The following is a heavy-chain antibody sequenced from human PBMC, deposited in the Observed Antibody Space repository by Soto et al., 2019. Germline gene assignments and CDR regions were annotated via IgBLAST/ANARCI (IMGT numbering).Heavy chain of an antibody. CDR3: VRDGTKTLRDWFDP. CDR2: IYATGTT. V-gene: IGHV4-4*07. D-gene: IGHD1-1*01. Sequence: ETLSLTCTVSGASISGFYWSWIRKSAGKGLEWIGRIYATGTTDYNPSLKSRVMMSVDTSKKQFSLKLRSVTAADTAVYYCVRDGTKTLRDWFDPWGQGISVTVS. CDR1: GASISGFY. J-gene: IGHJ5*02.